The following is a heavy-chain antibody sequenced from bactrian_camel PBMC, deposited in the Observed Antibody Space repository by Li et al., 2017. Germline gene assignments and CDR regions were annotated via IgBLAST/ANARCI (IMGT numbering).Heavy chain of an antibody. J-gene: IGHJ4*01. CDR1: GYTYSSNC. Sequence: DVQLVESGGGSVQAGGSLRLSCGASGYTYSSNCMGWFRQAPGKEREGVAFVYFGGSRTYYADSVKGRFTISRDNAKDTLYLQMNSLKIEDTAVYYCALGSSRQATMTARGKGTQVTVSS. CDR2: VYFGGSRT. V-gene: IGHV3S40*01. D-gene: IGHD3*01.